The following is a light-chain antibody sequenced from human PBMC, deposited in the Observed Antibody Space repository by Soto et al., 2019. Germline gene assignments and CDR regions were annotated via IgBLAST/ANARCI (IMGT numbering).Light chain of an antibody. Sequence: EIVLTQSPGTLSLSPGERATLSCRASQSVSSSYLAWYQQKPGQAPRLLIYGASSRATGISDRFSGSGSGTDFTLTISRLEPDDFAVYYCQQYGSSRWTFGEGTKVDIK. CDR2: GAS. CDR3: QQYGSSRWT. CDR1: QSVSSSY. V-gene: IGKV3-20*01. J-gene: IGKJ1*01.